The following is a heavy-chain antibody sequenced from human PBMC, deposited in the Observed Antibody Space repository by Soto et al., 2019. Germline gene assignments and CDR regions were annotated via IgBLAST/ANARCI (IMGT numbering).Heavy chain of an antibody. J-gene: IGHJ6*02. V-gene: IGHV1-8*01. Sequence: ASVKVSCKASGYTFTSXDINWVRQATGQGLEWMGLMNPNSGNTVYAQKFQGRVTMTRNTSISTAYMELSSLRSEDTAVYYCARGLVYATMYYYYGMDVWGQGTTVPVSS. CDR2: MNPNSGNT. D-gene: IGHD2-8*01. CDR1: GYTFTSXD. CDR3: ARGLVYATMYYYYGMDV.